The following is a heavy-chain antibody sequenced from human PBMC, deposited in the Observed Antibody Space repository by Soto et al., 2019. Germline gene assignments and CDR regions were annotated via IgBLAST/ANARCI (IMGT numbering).Heavy chain of an antibody. D-gene: IGHD3-3*01. CDR2: INHSGST. V-gene: IGHV4-34*01. Sequence: SETLSLTCAVYGGSFSGYYWSWIRQPPGKGLEWIGEINHSGSTNYNPSLKSRVTISVDTSKNQFSLKLSSVTAADTAVYYCARAGTIFEGGYYYYYMDVWGKGTTVTVSS. J-gene: IGHJ6*03. CDR1: GGSFSGYY. CDR3: ARAGTIFEGGYYYYYMDV.